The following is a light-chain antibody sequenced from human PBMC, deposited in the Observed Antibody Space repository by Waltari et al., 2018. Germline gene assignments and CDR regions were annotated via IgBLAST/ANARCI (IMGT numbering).Light chain of an antibody. CDR3: QQYYSTPYT. Sequence: DIVMTQSPDSLAVSLGERATIHCKSSQSVLYSSNNKNYLAWYQQKPGQPPKLLIYWASTRESRVPDRFSGSGSGTDFTLTISSLQAEDVAVYYCQQYYSTPYTFGQGTNLEIK. CDR1: QSVLYSSNNKNY. CDR2: WAS. V-gene: IGKV4-1*01. J-gene: IGKJ2*01.